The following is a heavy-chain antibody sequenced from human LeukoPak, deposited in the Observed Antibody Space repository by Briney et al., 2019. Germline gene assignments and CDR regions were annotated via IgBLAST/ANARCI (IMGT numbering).Heavy chain of an antibody. D-gene: IGHD1-7*01. Sequence: GGSLRLSCAASGFIFRSYWMVWVRQAPGKGLEWVASIDEHGFKTYYAASVTGRFTISKDTAMNSLDLQMNSLRAEDTAVYYCARDGITCTRDYWGQGALVTVSS. V-gene: IGHV3-7*01. J-gene: IGHJ4*02. CDR1: GFIFRSYW. CDR2: IDEHGFKT. CDR3: ARDGITCTRDY.